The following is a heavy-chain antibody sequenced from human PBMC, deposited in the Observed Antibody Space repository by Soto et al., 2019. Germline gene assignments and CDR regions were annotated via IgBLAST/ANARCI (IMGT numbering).Heavy chain of an antibody. J-gene: IGHJ2*01. CDR1: GGTFSNYA. V-gene: IGHV1-69*12. Sequence: QVQLVQSGAEVKKPGSSVKVSCKASGGTFSNYAISWVRQAPGQGLEWMGGIIPIFGTANYAQKFQGRVTITADESTSTAHMELSSLRSEDTAVYYCARAPSYCDRSGIWYFDLWGRGTLVTVSS. D-gene: IGHD3-22*01. CDR2: IIPIFGTA. CDR3: ARAPSYCDRSGIWYFDL.